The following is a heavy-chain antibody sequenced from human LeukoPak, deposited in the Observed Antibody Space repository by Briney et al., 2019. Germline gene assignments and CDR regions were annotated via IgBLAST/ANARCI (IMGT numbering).Heavy chain of an antibody. D-gene: IGHD2-2*01. CDR1: GYTFTSYY. CDR2: IKPNSGGT. CDR3: ARGAYQRGYYYYYYYMDV. J-gene: IGHJ6*03. Sequence: ASVKVSCKASGYTFTSYYMHWVRQAPGQGLEWMGWIKPNSGGTNYAQKFQGRVTMTRDTSISTAYMELSSLRSEDTAVYYCARGAYQRGYYYYYYYMDVWGKGTTVTVSS. V-gene: IGHV1-2*02.